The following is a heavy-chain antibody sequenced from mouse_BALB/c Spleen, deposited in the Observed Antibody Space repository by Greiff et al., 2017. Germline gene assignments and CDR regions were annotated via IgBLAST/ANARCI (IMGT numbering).Heavy chain of an antibody. CDR3: ARDHYRYAMDY. D-gene: IGHD2-14*01. J-gene: IGHJ4*01. CDR1: GFTFSDYY. V-gene: IGHV5-4*02. Sequence: EVKVEESGGGLVKPGGSLKLSCAASGFTFSDYYMSWVRQTPEKRLEWVATISDGGSYTYYPDSVKGRFTISRDNAKNNLYLQMSSLKSEDTAMYYCARDHYRYAMDYWGQGASVTVSS. CDR2: ISDGGSYT.